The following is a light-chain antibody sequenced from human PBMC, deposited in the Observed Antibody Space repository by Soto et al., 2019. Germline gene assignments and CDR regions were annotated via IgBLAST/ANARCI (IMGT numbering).Light chain of an antibody. CDR2: EVS. V-gene: IGLV2-14*01. J-gene: IGLJ1*01. CDR1: SSDVGGYNY. CDR3: TSYTSSSTLDV. Sequence: QSALTQPASVSGSAGQSITIACTGTSSDVGGYNYVSWYQQHPGKAPKLMIYEVSNRPLGVSNRFSGSKSGNTASLTISGLQAEDEADYYCTSYTSSSTLDVFGTGTKVTVL.